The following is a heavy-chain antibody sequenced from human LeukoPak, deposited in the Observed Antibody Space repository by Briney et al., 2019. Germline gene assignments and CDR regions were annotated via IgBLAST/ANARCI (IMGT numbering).Heavy chain of an antibody. CDR1: GGSFSGYY. Sequence: SETLSLTCAVYGGSFSGYYWSWIRQPPGKGLEWIGEINHSGSTNYNPSLKSRVTISVDTSKNQFSLKLSSVTAADTAVYYCARADDSSSWYWFDPWGQGTLVTVSS. CDR2: INHSGST. CDR3: ARADDSSSWYWFDP. D-gene: IGHD6-13*01. J-gene: IGHJ5*02. V-gene: IGHV4-34*01.